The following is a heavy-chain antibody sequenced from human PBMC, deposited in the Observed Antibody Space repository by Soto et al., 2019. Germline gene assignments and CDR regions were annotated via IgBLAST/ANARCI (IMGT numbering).Heavy chain of an antibody. CDR1: GGSISSYD. J-gene: IGHJ5*02. CDR3: ARLYCSSTSCYDEGNWFDP. Sequence: PSETLSLTCTVSGGSISSYDWSWIRQPPGKGLEWIGYIYYSGSTNYNPSLKSRVTISVDTSENQFSLKLSSVTAADTAVYYCARLYCSSTSCYDEGNWFDPWGQGTLVTVSS. V-gene: IGHV4-59*08. D-gene: IGHD2-2*01. CDR2: IYYSGST.